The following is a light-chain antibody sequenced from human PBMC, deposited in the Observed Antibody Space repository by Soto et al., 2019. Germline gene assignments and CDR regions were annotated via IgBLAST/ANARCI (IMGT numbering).Light chain of an antibody. CDR3: AAWEDSLNAWV. V-gene: IGLV1-44*01. Sequence: QSVLTQPPSASGSPGQRVTISCSGGSSNLGSNTVNWYRQLPITAPKLLISSNNQRPSGVPDRFSGSKSGSSASLAISGLQSEDEADYYCAAWEDSLNAWVFGGGTKLTVL. J-gene: IGLJ3*02. CDR2: SNN. CDR1: SSNLGSNT.